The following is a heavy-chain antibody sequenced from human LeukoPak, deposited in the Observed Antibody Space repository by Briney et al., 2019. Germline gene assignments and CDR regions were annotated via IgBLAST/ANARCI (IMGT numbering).Heavy chain of an antibody. CDR2: ISWNSGSI. CDR1: GFTFDDYA. J-gene: IGHJ4*02. D-gene: IGHD3-9*01. V-gene: IGHV3-9*01. CDR3: ASRYFDWLIN. Sequence: SLRLSCAASGFTFDDYAMHWVRQAPGKGLEWVSGISWNSGSIGYADSVKGRFTISRDNSKNTLYLQMNSLRAEDTAVYYCASRYFDWLINWGQGTLVTVSS.